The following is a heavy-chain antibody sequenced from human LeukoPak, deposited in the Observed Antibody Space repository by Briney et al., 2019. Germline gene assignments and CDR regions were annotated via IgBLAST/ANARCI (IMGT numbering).Heavy chain of an antibody. V-gene: IGHV4-59*01. J-gene: IGHJ3*02. CDR2: IYYSGST. Sequence: PSETLSLTCTVSGGSISSYYWSWIRQPPGKGLEWIGYIYYSGSTNYNPSLKSRVTISVDTSKNQFSLKLSSVTAADTAVYYCARSWERTARLAFDIWGQGTMVTVSS. CDR3: ARSWERTARLAFDI. D-gene: IGHD1-1*01. CDR1: GGSISSYY.